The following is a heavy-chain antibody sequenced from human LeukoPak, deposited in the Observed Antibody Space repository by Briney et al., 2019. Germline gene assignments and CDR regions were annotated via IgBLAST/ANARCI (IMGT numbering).Heavy chain of an antibody. CDR1: GYTFTGYY. CDR3: ARTQYYGSGSYNEFDY. CDR2: INPNSGGT. D-gene: IGHD3-10*01. V-gene: IGHV1-2*06. Sequence: GASVKVSCKASGYTFTGYYMHWVRQAPGQGLEWMGRINPNSGGTNYAQKFQGRVTMTRDTSISTAYMELSRLRSDDTAVYYCARTQYYGSGSYNEFDYWGQGTLVTVSS. J-gene: IGHJ4*02.